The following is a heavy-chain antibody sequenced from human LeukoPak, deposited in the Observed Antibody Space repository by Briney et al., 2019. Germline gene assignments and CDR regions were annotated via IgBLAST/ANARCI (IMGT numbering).Heavy chain of an antibody. D-gene: IGHD3-16*01. V-gene: IGHV3-74*01. J-gene: IGHJ4*02. CDR2: ITSDGSNI. CDR3: ARGGHSSFDY. CDR1: GFTFSNFW. Sequence: PGGSLRLSCAASGFTFSNFWLHWVRQAPGKGLEWVSRITSDGSNINYADSVQGRFTISRDNAKNTLYLQMNSRRAEDTAVYYCARGGHSSFDYWGQGALVTVSS.